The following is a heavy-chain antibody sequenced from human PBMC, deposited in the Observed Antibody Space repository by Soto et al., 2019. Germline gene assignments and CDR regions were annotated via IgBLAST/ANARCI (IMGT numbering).Heavy chain of an antibody. V-gene: IGHV3-49*03. Sequence: GGSLRLSCTASGFTFGDYAMSWFRQAPGKGLEWVGFIRTRAYGGATEYAASVKGRFTISRDDSKSIAYVQMNSLKTEDTAVYYCTRGLTTLLYGLDVWGQGTSVTVSS. CDR2: IRTRAYGGAT. CDR1: GFTFGDYA. D-gene: IGHD1-1*01. CDR3: TRGLTTLLYGLDV. J-gene: IGHJ6*02.